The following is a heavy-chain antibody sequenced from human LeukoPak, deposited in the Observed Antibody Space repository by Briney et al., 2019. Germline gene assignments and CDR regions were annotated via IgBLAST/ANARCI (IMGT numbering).Heavy chain of an antibody. J-gene: IGHJ2*01. D-gene: IGHD2-2*01. CDR3: AREKLGVPAAHWYFDL. CDR2: INHSGST. Sequence: SETLSLTCAVYGGSFSGYYWSWIRQPPGKGLEWIGEINHSGSTNYNPSLKSRVTISVDTSKNQFSLKLSSVTAADTAVYYCAREKLGVPAAHWYFDLWGRGTLVTVSS. V-gene: IGHV4-34*01. CDR1: GGSFSGYY.